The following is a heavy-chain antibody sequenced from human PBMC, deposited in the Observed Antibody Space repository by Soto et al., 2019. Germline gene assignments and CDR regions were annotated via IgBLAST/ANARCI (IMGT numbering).Heavy chain of an antibody. CDR3: ARGLMYSYSSGYNNWLGP. CDR1: GYRYTSYL. V-gene: IGHV5-51*07. CDR2: IYPGDSDT. J-gene: IGHJ5*02. D-gene: IGHD3-22*01. Sequence: VKRSGEGCGYRYTSYLIGWVQQMPGKGLEWMGIIYPGDSDTRYSPSFQGQVTISADKSISTAYLQWSSLRDEDTAVYYCARGLMYSYSSGYNNWLGPWGQGTLVTVSS.